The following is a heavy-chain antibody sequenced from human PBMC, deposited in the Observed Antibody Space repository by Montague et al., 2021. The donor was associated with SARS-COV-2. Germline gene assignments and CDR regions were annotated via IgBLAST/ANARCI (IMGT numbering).Heavy chain of an antibody. CDR2: IYYSGST. D-gene: IGHD3-3*01. Sequence: SETLSLTCTVSGDSISNYYWSWIRQPPGKGLEWIGYIYYSGSTNYNPSLKSRVTISVDTSKNQFSLKLSSVTAADTAVYYCARDPWRITIFGVVTRYGMDVWGQGTTVTVSS. CDR1: GDSISNYY. J-gene: IGHJ6*02. V-gene: IGHV4-59*01. CDR3: ARDPWRITIFGVVTRYGMDV.